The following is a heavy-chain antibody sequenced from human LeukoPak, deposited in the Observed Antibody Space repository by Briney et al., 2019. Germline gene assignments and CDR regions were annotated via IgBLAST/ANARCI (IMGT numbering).Heavy chain of an antibody. J-gene: IGHJ4*02. Sequence: ASVKVSCKASGYTFTGYYMHWVRQAPGQGLEWKGWINPNSGGTNYAQKFQGRVTMTRDTSISTAYMELSRLRSDDTAVYYCARVGDSSSWYGWFDYWGQGTLVTVSS. CDR3: ARVGDSSSWYGWFDY. CDR2: INPNSGGT. D-gene: IGHD6-13*01. V-gene: IGHV1-2*02. CDR1: GYTFTGYY.